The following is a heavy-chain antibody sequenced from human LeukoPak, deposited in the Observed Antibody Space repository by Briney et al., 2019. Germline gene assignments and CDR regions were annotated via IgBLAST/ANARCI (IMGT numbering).Heavy chain of an antibody. J-gene: IGHJ4*02. V-gene: IGHV4-38-2*01. D-gene: IGHD5-18*01. CDR3: ARGPDSYGYSGY. CDR1: GYSISSGYY. CDR2: IYHSGST. Sequence: SETLSLTCAASGYSISSGYYWGWIRPPPGKGLEWIGRIYHSGSTYYNPSLKSRVTISVDTSKNQSSLKLSSVTAGDTAVYYCARGPDSYGYSGYWGQGTLVTVSS.